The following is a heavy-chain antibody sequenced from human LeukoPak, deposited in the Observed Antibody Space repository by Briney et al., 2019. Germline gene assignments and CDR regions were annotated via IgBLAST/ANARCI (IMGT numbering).Heavy chain of an antibody. D-gene: IGHD3-22*01. V-gene: IGHV1-8*01. CDR2: MSPNSGNT. J-gene: IGHJ4*02. Sequence: ASVKVSCKASGYTFSSYDINWVRQATGRGLEWMGWMSPNSGNTGYAQKFQGRVTMTRDTSINTAYMELSSLRSEDTAVYYCVRERNDSSAFGFDYWGQGTLVTVSS. CDR1: GYTFSSYD. CDR3: VRERNDSSAFGFDY.